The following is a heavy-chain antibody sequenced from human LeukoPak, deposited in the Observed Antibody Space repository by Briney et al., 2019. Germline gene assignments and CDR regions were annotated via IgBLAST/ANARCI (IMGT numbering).Heavy chain of an antibody. CDR1: GGSFSGYY. CDR3: ARGSPYYGSGYDY. J-gene: IGHJ4*02. V-gene: IGHV4-34*01. Sequence: SETLSLTCAVYGGSFSGYYWSWIRQPPGKGLEWIGEINHSGSTNYNPSLKSRVTISVDTSKNQFSLKLSSVTAADTAVYYCARGSPYYGSGYDYWGQGTPVTVSS. D-gene: IGHD3-10*01. CDR2: INHSGST.